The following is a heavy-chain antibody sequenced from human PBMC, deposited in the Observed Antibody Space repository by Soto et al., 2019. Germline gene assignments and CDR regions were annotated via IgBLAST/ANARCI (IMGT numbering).Heavy chain of an antibody. Sequence: EQTLKISWIGSGYTFNTYCVLWVRQMPGKGLEWLGLMCPRDADTRDSPSSQGQVTISADKSITTAYLQWSSLKASDTAIYYCARRAFCGGDCTARPQDYYGMGVWGQGTAVIVSS. D-gene: IGHD2-21*02. CDR3: ARRAFCGGDCTARPQDYYGMGV. V-gene: IGHV5-51*01. J-gene: IGHJ6*02. CDR1: GYTFNTYC. CDR2: MCPRDADT.